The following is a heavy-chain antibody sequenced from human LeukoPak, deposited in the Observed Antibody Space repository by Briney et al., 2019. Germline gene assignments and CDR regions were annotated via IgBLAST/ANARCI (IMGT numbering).Heavy chain of an antibody. CDR3: AKSDCSGGNCYSLDY. CDR1: GFTLNRYA. D-gene: IGHD2-15*01. Sequence: PGGSLRLSCAASGFTLNRYAMSWVRQAPGKGLEWVSAISGSGGGTYYADSVKGRFTISRDNSKNTLYLQMNSLRAEDTAVYYCAKSDCSGGNCYSLDYWGQETLVTVSS. V-gene: IGHV3-23*01. CDR2: ISGSGGGT. J-gene: IGHJ4*02.